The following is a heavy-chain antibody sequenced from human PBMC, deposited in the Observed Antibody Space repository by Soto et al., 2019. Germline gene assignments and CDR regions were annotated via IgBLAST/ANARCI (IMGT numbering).Heavy chain of an antibody. CDR3: ARDRVESGYPEYFQH. J-gene: IGHJ1*01. Sequence: GGSLRLSCTASGFTFFMSWVRQAPGKGLEWVSVIYSGGSTYYADSVKGRFTISRDNSKNTLYLQMNSLRAEDTAVYYCARDRVESGYPEYFQHWGQGTLVTVSS. CDR2: IYSGGST. CDR1: GFTFF. V-gene: IGHV3-53*01. D-gene: IGHD3-22*01.